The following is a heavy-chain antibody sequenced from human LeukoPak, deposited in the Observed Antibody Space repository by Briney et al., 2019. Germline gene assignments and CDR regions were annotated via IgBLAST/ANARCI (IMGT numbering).Heavy chain of an antibody. D-gene: IGHD3-22*01. CDR1: GFTFSNYG. J-gene: IGHJ1*01. V-gene: IGHV3-33*01. Sequence: GGSLRLSCAASGFTFSNYGMHWVRQAPGKGLEGVAVIWYDGSNKYYADSVKGRFTISRDNSKNTLYLQMNSLRAEDTAVYYCARGDYYDSSGYSQYFQHWGQGTLVTVSS. CDR2: IWYDGSNK. CDR3: ARGDYYDSSGYSQYFQH.